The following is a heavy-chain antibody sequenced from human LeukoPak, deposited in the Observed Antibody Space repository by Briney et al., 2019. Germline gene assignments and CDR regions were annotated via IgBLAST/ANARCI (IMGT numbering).Heavy chain of an antibody. CDR3: ARVMRYCSSTSCPLNWFDP. D-gene: IGHD2-2*01. V-gene: IGHV4-4*02. CDR1: GGSISSSNW. Sequence: PSETLSLTCAVSGGSISSSNWWSWVRQPPGKGLEWIGEIYHSGSTNYNPSLKSRVTISVDKSKNQFSLKLSSVTAADTAVYYCARVMRYCSSTSCPLNWFDPWGQGTLVTVSS. CDR2: IYHSGST. J-gene: IGHJ5*02.